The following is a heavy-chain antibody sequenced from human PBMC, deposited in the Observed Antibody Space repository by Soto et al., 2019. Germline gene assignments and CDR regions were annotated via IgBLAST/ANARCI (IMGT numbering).Heavy chain of an antibody. Sequence: QVQLQESGPGLVKPSETLSLTCTVSGGSVSSGSYYWSWIRQPPGKGLEWIGYIYYSGSTNYNPSLKSRVTISVDTSKNQFYLKLSAVTAADTGGDYCARGHSRSVYLDYWGQGTLVTVSS. CDR3: ARGHSRSVYLDY. CDR1: GGSVSSGSYY. V-gene: IGHV4-61*01. J-gene: IGHJ4*02. D-gene: IGHD6-13*01. CDR2: IYYSGST.